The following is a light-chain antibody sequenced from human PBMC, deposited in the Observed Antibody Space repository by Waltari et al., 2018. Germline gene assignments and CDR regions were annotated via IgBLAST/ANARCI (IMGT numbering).Light chain of an antibody. CDR1: QSVSHN. Sequence: EIVLTQSPATLSLSPGERATLSCRASQSVSHNLAWYQQKPGQAPRLLIYDVSSRATGIPARISARGAGTDFTLTISSLEPEDSAVYYCQQRTSWPPGLSFGGGTNVEIK. J-gene: IGKJ4*01. CDR3: QQRTSWPPGLS. CDR2: DVS. V-gene: IGKV3-11*01.